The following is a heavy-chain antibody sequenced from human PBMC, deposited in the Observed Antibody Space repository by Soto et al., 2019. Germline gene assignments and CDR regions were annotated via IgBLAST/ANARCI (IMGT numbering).Heavy chain of an antibody. CDR2: IYNSGST. D-gene: IGHD2-21*01. CDR1: GGSINVYY. V-gene: IGHV4-59*12. J-gene: IGHJ6*02. Sequence: SETLSLTCTVSGGSINVYYWSWIRQPPGKGLEWVGYIYNSGSTNYNPSLKSRVTISVDTSKNQFSLKLSSVTAADTAVYYCARRRGFPYYYGMDVWGQGTTVTVSS. CDR3: ARRRGFPYYYGMDV.